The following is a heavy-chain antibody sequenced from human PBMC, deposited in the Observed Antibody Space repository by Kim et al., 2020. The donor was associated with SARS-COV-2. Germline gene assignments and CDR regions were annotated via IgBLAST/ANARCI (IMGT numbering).Heavy chain of an antibody. CDR3: ARIRGGYPDF. V-gene: IGHV3-48*02. CDR2: TI. D-gene: IGHD3-22*01. J-gene: IGHJ4*02. Sequence: TIYYADSVKGRFIISRDNAKNSLYLQMNSLKDEDTAVYYCARIRGGYPDFWGQGTLVTVSS.